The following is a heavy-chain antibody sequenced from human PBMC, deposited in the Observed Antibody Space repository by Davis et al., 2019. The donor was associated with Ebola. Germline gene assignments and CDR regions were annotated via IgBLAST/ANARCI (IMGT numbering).Heavy chain of an antibody. CDR2: INPSGGST. V-gene: IGHV1-46*01. CDR3: ARDPGRRIQLWSLDY. D-gene: IGHD5-18*01. CDR1: GYTFTSYY. J-gene: IGHJ4*02. Sequence: AASVKVSCKASGYTFTSYYMHWVRQAPGQGLEWMGIINPSGGSTSYAQKFQGRVTMTRDTSTSTVYMELSSLRSEDTAVYYCARDPGRRIQLWSLDYWGQGTLVTVSS.